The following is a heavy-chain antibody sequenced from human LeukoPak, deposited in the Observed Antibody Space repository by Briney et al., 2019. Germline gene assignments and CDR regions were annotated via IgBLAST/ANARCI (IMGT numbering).Heavy chain of an antibody. CDR1: GGSISSYY. D-gene: IGHD2-15*01. CDR3: ARQVVAATTGYFDY. Sequence: SETLSLTCTVSGGSISSYYWSWIRQPAGKGLEWIGRIYTSGSTNYNPSLKSRVTMSVDTSKNQFSLKLSSVTAADTAVYYCARQVVAATTGYFDYWGQGTLVTVSS. V-gene: IGHV4-4*07. CDR2: IYTSGST. J-gene: IGHJ4*02.